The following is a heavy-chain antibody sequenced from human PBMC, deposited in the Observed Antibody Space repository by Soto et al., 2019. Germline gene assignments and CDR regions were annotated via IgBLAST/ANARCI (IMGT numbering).Heavy chain of an antibody. Sequence: SETLSFTCAVSGGSISSGGYSWSWIRQPPGKGLEWIGYMYHSGSTYYNPSLKSRVTISIDRSKNQFSLKLSSVTAADTAVYYCARGPPFGYWGQGTLVTVSS. CDR1: GGSISSGGYS. CDR2: MYHSGST. V-gene: IGHV4-30-2*01. CDR3: ARGPPFGY. J-gene: IGHJ4*02. D-gene: IGHD3-10*01.